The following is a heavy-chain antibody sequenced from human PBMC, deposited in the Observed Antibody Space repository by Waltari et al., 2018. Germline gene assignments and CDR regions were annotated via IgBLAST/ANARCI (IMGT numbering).Heavy chain of an antibody. CDR3: AKDHAATLAYYMDV. V-gene: IGHV3-9*03. D-gene: IGHD2-15*01. CDR1: GFTFDDYA. Sequence: EVQLVESGGGLVQPGRSLRLSCAASGFTFDDYAMHWVRQAPGKGLELVSGISWNSCSIGYADSVKGRFTISRDNAKNSLYLQMNSLRAEDMALYYCAKDHAATLAYYMDVWGKGTTVTISS. CDR2: ISWNSCSI. J-gene: IGHJ6*03.